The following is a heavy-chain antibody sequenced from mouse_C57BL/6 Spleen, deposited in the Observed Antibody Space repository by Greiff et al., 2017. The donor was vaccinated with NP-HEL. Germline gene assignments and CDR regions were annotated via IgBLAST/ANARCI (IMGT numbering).Heavy chain of an antibody. CDR2: IYPGNSDT. CDR3: TRYLPPGGYAMDD. Sequence: VQLQQSGTVLARPGASVKMSCKTSGYTFTSYWMHWVKQRPGQGLEWIGAIYPGNSDTSYNQKFKGKAKLTAVTSASTAYMELSSLTNEDSAVYYCTRYLPPGGYAMDDWGQGTSVTVSS. V-gene: IGHV1-5*01. D-gene: IGHD5-1*01. J-gene: IGHJ4*01. CDR1: GYTFTSYW.